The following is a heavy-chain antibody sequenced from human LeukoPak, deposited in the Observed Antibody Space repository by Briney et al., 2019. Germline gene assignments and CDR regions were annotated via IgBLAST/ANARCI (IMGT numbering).Heavy chain of an antibody. CDR2: INWNGGST. CDR3: ARDGDYYDNYYMGV. J-gene: IGHJ6*03. V-gene: IGHV3-20*04. Sequence: GGSLRLSCAASGFTFDDYGMSWVRQAPGKGLEWVSGINWNGGSTGYADSVKGRFTISRDNAKNSLYLQMNSLRAEDTALYYCARDGDYYDNYYMGVWGKGTTVTVSS. D-gene: IGHD3-22*01. CDR1: GFTFDDYG.